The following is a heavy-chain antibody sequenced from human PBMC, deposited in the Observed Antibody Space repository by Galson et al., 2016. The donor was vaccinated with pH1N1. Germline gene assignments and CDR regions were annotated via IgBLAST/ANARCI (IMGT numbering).Heavy chain of an antibody. CDR1: GGTFSSYA. Sequence: SVKVSCKASGGTFSSYAINWVRQAPGQGLEWMGGIIPIFGTANYAQKFQGRVTITADESTSTAYMELSSLSSEDTAVYYCASPSRPPREIHLWSPHDAFDIWGQGTMVTVSS. CDR2: IIPIFGTA. D-gene: IGHD5-18*01. V-gene: IGHV1-69*13. CDR3: ASPSRPPREIHLWSPHDAFDI. J-gene: IGHJ3*02.